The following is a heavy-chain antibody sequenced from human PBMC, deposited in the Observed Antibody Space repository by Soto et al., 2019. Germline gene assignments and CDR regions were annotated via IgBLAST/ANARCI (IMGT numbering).Heavy chain of an antibody. J-gene: IGHJ4*02. Sequence: QVQLVQSGAEVKKPGASVKVSCKTSGYSFSEFRMHWVRQAPGQGLEWMGWVNPINGNTNYAQDFQGRVTITRDASTKTVYMELSSLTSDDTSRVYCARENWHFDYWGQGTLITVSS. V-gene: IGHV1-2*02. CDR3: ARENWHFDY. CDR2: VNPINGNT. CDR1: GYSFSEFR.